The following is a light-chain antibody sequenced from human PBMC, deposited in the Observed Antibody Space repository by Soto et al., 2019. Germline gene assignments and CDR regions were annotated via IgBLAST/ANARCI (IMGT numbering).Light chain of an antibody. Sequence: QSVLTQPPSASRTPGQRVTIPCSGSRSDIGSNSVNWYQQLPGAAPRLLIYANDHRPSGVPDRFSASKSGTSASLAISGVRSEDEAFYYCATWSDSLKGWVFGGGTKVTVL. CDR1: RSDIGSNS. J-gene: IGLJ3*02. CDR3: ATWSDSLKGWV. CDR2: AND. V-gene: IGLV1-44*01.